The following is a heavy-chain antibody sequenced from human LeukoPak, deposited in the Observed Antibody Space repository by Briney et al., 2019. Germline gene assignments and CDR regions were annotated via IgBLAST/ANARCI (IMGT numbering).Heavy chain of an antibody. CDR2: MSPNGGDT. D-gene: IGHD3-9*01. J-gene: IGHJ4*02. Sequence: ASVKVSCKASGYTFTSYDFNWVRQATGQRPEWMGWMSPNGGDTGYAQKFQDRVTMTRNTSISTAYMELSSLRSDDTAVYYCARARLWLLERKYYFDYWGQGTLVTVSS. V-gene: IGHV1-8*01. CDR3: ARARLWLLERKYYFDY. CDR1: GYTFTSYD.